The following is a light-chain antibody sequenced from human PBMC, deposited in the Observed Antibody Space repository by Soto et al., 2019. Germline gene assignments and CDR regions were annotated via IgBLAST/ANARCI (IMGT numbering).Light chain of an antibody. CDR3: SSYTRSSTLV. CDR2: EVS. J-gene: IGLJ3*02. V-gene: IGLV2-14*01. Sequence: QSALTQPASVSGSPGQSITISCTGTSSDVGGYNYVSWYQQHPGKAPKLMIYEVSNRPSGVSNRFSGSKSGNTASLTISGLQAEDEAAYYCSSYTRSSTLVFCGGTKLTVL. CDR1: SSDVGGYNY.